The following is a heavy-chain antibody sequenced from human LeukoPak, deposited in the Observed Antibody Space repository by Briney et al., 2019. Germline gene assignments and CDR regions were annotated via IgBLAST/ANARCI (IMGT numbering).Heavy chain of an antibody. V-gene: IGHV1-69*04. CDR1: GGTFNSYA. CDR3: AGGIVGATSVLTGDYYYYYCMDV. Sequence: SVTVSYTASGGTFNSYAIRWVRQAPGQGLEWLGRIIPILGIATFAQKFQGRVTITSDTSTSTAYIELSSLRSEDTALYYCAGGIVGATSVLTGDYYYYYCMDVCGQGTTVTVSS. D-gene: IGHD1-26*01. CDR2: IIPILGIA. J-gene: IGHJ6*02.